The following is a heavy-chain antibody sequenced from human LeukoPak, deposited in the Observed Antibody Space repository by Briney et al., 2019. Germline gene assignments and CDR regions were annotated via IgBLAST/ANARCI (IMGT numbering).Heavy chain of an antibody. Sequence: SETLSLTCTVSGGSISGSFWSWIRQSPGEGLEFIGYIYYTGAASYNPSLNSRVSMSVDMSKNQFSLQLNSVTAADTAVYYCTKFVTVTVPNWIDPWGQGTLVAVSS. D-gene: IGHD4-17*01. CDR2: IYYTGAA. V-gene: IGHV4-59*01. CDR3: TKFVTVTVPNWIDP. J-gene: IGHJ5*02. CDR1: GGSISGSF.